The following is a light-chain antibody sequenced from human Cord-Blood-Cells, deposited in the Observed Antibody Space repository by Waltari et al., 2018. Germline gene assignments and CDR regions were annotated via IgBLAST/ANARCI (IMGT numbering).Light chain of an antibody. V-gene: IGKV3-20*01. CDR3: QQYGSSLFT. CDR1: QSVSSSY. Sequence: EIVLTQSPGTLSLSPGDRATLSCRASQSVSSSYLAWYQQKPGQATRLLIYGASSRATGVPDRFSGSGSGTDFTLTISRLEPEDFAVYYCQQYGSSLFTFGPGTKVDIK. J-gene: IGKJ3*01. CDR2: GAS.